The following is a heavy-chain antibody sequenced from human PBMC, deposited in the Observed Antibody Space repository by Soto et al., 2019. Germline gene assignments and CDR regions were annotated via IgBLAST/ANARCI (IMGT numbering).Heavy chain of an antibody. CDR3: VKDESINWYSGHFRH. D-gene: IGHD6-13*01. CDR2: LNWNSVTA. CDR1: GFNFGDYA. Sequence: PGGSLRLSCAASGFNFGDYAMHWVRQTPGKGLEWVSGLNWNSVTAGYGDSVKGRFAISRDNAKNSLHLQMNSLSAEDTAFYYCVKDESINWYSGHFRHWGQGTLVTVSS. J-gene: IGHJ1*01. V-gene: IGHV3-9*01.